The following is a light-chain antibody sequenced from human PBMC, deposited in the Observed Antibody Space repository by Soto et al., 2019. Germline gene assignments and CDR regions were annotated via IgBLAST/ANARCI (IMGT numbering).Light chain of an antibody. CDR3: QQRSNWPPL. CDR2: DAS. J-gene: IGKJ5*01. V-gene: IGKV3-11*01. Sequence: EIVMTQSQVTLYVSPGSTSTPSCRASQSVSSYLAWYQPKPGQAPRLLIYDASNRATGIPARFSGSGSGTDFTLTISSLEPEDFAVYYCQQRSNWPPLFGQGTRREIK. CDR1: QSVSSY.